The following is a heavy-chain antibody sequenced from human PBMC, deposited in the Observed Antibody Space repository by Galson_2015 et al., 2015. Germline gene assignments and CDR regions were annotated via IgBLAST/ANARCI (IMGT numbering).Heavy chain of an antibody. J-gene: IGHJ6*02. Sequence: SLRLSCAASGFTFDDYAMNWVRLVPGKGLEWVSTISWNSGTVGYADPVKGRFTISRDNAKSTLYLQMNSLRGEDTAVYHCAKATMLRGEFYFYGMDVWGQGTTVTVS. CDR1: GFTFDDYA. CDR2: ISWNSGTV. D-gene: IGHD3-10*01. V-gene: IGHV3-9*01. CDR3: AKATMLRGEFYFYGMDV.